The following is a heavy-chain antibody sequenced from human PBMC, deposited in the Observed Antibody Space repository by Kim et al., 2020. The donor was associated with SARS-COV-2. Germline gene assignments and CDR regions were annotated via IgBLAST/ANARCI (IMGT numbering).Heavy chain of an antibody. D-gene: IGHD6-13*01. CDR3: ARATLQQRLGFWYFDL. V-gene: IGHV1-69*04. J-gene: IGHJ2*01. Sequence: KFQGRVTITADKATSTAYMELSSLRSEDTAMYYCARATLQQRLGFWYFDLWGRGTLVTVSS.